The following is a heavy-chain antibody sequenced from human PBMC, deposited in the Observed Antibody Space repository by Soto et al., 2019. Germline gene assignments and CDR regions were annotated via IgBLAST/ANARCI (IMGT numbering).Heavy chain of an antibody. CDR1: GGTFSSNA. CDR3: ATGGRGYSYAPRFYFEF. CDR2: IIPIFGTA. J-gene: IGHJ4*02. Sequence: QVQLVQSGAEVKKPGSAVKGTGKTSGGTFSSNAINWVRQAPGQGLEWMGGIIPIFGTAHYAQKFQGRVTITADESTSTASMELSRLKSEDTAVYYCATGGRGYSYAPRFYFEFWGQGTLVTVSS. V-gene: IGHV1-69*12. D-gene: IGHD5-18*01.